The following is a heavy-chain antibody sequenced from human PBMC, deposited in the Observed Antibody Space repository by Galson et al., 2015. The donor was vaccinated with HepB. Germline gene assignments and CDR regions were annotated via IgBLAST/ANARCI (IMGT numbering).Heavy chain of an antibody. CDR3: AKASDYGDYLFDS. CDR1: GFTFSNYW. Sequence: SLRLSCAASGFTFSNYWMTWVRQAPGKGLEWVSIISGSGGTTYYADFVKGRFTFSRDNSKNTLYLQLNSLRAEDTAVYYCAKASDYGDYLFDSWGQGTLVTVSS. J-gene: IGHJ4*02. V-gene: IGHV3-23*01. D-gene: IGHD4-17*01. CDR2: ISGSGGTT.